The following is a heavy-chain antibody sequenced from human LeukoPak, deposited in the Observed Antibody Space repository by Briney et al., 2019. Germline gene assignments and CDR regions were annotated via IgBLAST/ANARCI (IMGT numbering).Heavy chain of an antibody. CDR3: ARDYLHAFDY. V-gene: IGHV3-48*01. J-gene: IGHJ4*02. CDR1: GFSFSSYS. CDR2: ISGSGNAK. D-gene: IGHD3-16*02. Sequence: GGSLRLSCAASGFSFSSYSMNWVRQAPGKGLEWVSYISGSGNAKHYTDSVKGRFTISRDNAKNALHLQMNSLRAEDTAVYFCARDYLHAFDYWGQGTLVTVSS.